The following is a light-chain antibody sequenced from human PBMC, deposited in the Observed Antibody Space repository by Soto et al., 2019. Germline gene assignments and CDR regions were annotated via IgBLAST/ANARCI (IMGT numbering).Light chain of an antibody. CDR3: AAWDGSLNGWV. CDR1: SSNIGSNT. CDR2: SND. J-gene: IGLJ2*01. V-gene: IGLV1-44*01. Sequence: QTVVTQAPSASGTPGQRVTISCSGSSSNIGSNTVSWYQQVPGTAPKLLIYSNDQRPSGVPDRFSGSKSGTSASLAIGGLQSEDEADYYCAAWDGSLNGWVFGGWTKLTVL.